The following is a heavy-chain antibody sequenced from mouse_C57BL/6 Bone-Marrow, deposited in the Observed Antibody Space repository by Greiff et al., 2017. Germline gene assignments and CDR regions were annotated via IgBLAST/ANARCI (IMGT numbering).Heavy chain of an antibody. J-gene: IGHJ3*01. Sequence: VQLQESGAELARPGASVKMSCKASGYTFTSYTMHWVKQRPGPGLEWIGYINPSSGYTKYNQKFKDKATLTADKSSSTAYMQLSSLTSEDSAVYYCARSSWFAYGGQGTLVTVSA. CDR2: INPSSGYT. CDR1: GYTFTSYT. V-gene: IGHV1-4*01. CDR3: ARSSWFAY.